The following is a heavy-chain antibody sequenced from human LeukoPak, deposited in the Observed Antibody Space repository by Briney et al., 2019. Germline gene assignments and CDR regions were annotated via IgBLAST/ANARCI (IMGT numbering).Heavy chain of an antibody. CDR3: ARHGYCSSTNCYDFDY. CDR1: GYSFSSYW. Sequence: GESLKISCKGSGYSFSSYWISWVRQMPGKGLEWMGRIDPSDSYRNYRPSFRGHVTVSADKSIRTAYLQWSSLRPSDTAMYYCARHGYCSSTNCYDFDYWGQGTLVTVSS. CDR2: IDPSDSYR. D-gene: IGHD2-2*01. V-gene: IGHV5-10-1*01. J-gene: IGHJ4*02.